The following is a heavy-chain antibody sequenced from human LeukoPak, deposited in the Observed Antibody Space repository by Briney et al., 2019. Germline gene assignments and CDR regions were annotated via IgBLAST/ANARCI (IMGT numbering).Heavy chain of an antibody. CDR2: ISSCGTYI. V-gene: IGHV3-21*01. CDR3: ARDRERWSGDLLFDY. J-gene: IGHJ4*02. Sequence: GGSLRLSCAASRFISSDYSLNWVRQAPGKGLEWLSSISSCGTYIYFTDSVKGRFTVSRDNAKNSLYLQMNSLRAEDTAVYYCARDRERWSGDLLFDYWGQGILVTVSS. D-gene: IGHD3-10*01. CDR1: RFISSDYS.